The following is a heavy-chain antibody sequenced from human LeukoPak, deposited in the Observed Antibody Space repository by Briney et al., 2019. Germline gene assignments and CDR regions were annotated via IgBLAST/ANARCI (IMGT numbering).Heavy chain of an antibody. V-gene: IGHV4-4*07. CDR3: AREFSGTTIAARVFDS. J-gene: IGHJ4*02. CDR1: GGSITSYY. CDR2: IHTSGST. D-gene: IGHD6-6*01. Sequence: SETLSLTCTVSGGSITSYYWTYIRQPAGKGLEWIGRIHTSGSTNYNPSLKSRVTMSLDTSKNQFSLNLISVTAADTAMYYCAREFSGTTIAARVFDSWGQGTLVTVSS.